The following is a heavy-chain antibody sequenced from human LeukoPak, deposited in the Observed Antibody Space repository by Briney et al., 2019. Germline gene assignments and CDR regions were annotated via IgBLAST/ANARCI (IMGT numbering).Heavy chain of an antibody. CDR2: IKEDGSTR. CDR3: VRGRALVRGAIAAFDV. Sequence: GGSLRLSCAASGFTFDNHWMTWVRQAPGKGPQWLANIKEDGSTRFYVDSVEGRFTVSRENTKNSLYLQMNSLRVEDTAVYYCVRGRALVRGAIAAFDVWGQGTTVTVSS. D-gene: IGHD3-10*01. V-gene: IGHV3-7*01. CDR1: GFTFDNHW. J-gene: IGHJ3*01.